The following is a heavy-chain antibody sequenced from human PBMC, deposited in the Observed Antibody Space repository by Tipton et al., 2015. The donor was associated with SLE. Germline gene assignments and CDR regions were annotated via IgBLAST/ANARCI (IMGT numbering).Heavy chain of an antibody. CDR3: ARERVAADGGLDV. CDR2: IFVSGDT. V-gene: IGHV4-61*02. J-gene: IGHJ3*01. CDR1: GASINRGSYF. Sequence: TLSLTCTVSGASINRGSYFLTWTRQTAGKGLEWIGRIFVSGDTNYNPSLKSRVNMSVDTSKNQFSLEVNSLTASDTAVDYCARERVAADGGLDVWGQGTLVTVSS. D-gene: IGHD6-13*01.